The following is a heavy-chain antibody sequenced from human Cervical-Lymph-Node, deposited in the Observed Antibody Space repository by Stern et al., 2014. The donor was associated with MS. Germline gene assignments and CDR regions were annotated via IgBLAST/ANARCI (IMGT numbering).Heavy chain of an antibody. J-gene: IGHJ4*02. CDR2: ISYDGNHK. CDR1: GFTFSSYG. Sequence: QVQLVQSGRAVVQPGRSLRLSCAASGFTFSSYGMHWVRQAPGKGLEWVTVISYDGNHKYYAASVKGRFTISRDNSKNTLHLQMNSVTPDDTAIYYCARDYEDTSMLFDHWGQGTLVTVSS. V-gene: IGHV3-30*03. D-gene: IGHD2-8*01. CDR3: ARDYEDTSMLFDH.